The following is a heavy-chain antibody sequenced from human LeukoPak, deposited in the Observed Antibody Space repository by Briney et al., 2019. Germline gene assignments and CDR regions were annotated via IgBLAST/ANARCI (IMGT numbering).Heavy chain of an antibody. CDR3: ARESSAYDRPFDY. CDR2: TYYRSKWYN. D-gene: IGHD5-12*01. J-gene: IGHJ4*02. V-gene: IGHV6-1*01. CDR1: GDSVSSNSAA. Sequence: SQTLSLTCAISGDSVSSNSAARNWIRQSPSRGLEWLGRTYYRSKWYNNYAVSVKSRITINPDTSKNQFSLQLNSVTPEDTAVYHCARESSAYDRPFDYWGQGTLVTVSS.